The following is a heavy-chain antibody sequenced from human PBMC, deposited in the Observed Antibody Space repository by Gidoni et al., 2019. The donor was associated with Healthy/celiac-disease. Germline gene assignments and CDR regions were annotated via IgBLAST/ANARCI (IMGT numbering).Heavy chain of an antibody. CDR2: ISWNSGSI. D-gene: IGHD6-19*01. V-gene: IGHV3-9*01. CDR3: AKGRSVAGFDFDY. Sequence: EVQLVESGGGLVQPGRSLRRSCAAAGFPVDAYAMHWVRPAPWKGREWGLGISWNSGSIGYADSVKGRFTISRDNAKNSLYLQMNSLRAEDTALYYCAKGRSVAGFDFDYWGQGTLVTVSS. J-gene: IGHJ4*02. CDR1: GFPVDAYA.